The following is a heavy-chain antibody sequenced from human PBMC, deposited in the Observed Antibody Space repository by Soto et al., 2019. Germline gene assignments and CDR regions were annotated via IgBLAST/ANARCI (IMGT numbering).Heavy chain of an antibody. CDR2: ISYDGSNK. D-gene: IGHD6-13*01. CDR3: ARALSYSSRPYYYYCMEV. Sequence: GGSLRLSCAASGFTFSSYAMHWVRQAPGKGLEWVAVISYDGSNKYYADSVKGRFTISRDNSKNTLYLQMNSLRAEDTAVHYCARALSYSSRPYYYYCMEVWGQGTRVIVSS. CDR1: GFTFSSYA. V-gene: IGHV3-30-3*01. J-gene: IGHJ6*02.